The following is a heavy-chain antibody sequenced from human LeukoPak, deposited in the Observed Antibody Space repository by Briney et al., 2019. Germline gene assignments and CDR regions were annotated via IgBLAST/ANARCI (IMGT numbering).Heavy chain of an antibody. V-gene: IGHV3-11*04. CDR3: ARERDIVVVPAAANPLNY. CDR2: ISSSGSSI. J-gene: IGHJ4*02. Sequence: GGSLRLSCAASGFTFSDYYMSWIRQAPGKGLEWVSYISSSGSSIYYADSVKGRFTISRDNAKNSLYLQMNSLRAEDTAVYYCARERDIVVVPAAANPLNYWGQGTLVTVSS. CDR1: GFTFSDYY. D-gene: IGHD2-2*01.